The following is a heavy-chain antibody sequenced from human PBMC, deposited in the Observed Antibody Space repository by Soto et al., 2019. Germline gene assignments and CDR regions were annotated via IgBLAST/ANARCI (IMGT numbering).Heavy chain of an antibody. V-gene: IGHV3-21*01. J-gene: IGHJ6*02. D-gene: IGHD1-26*01. CDR2: TSSSSSHI. Sequence: YLRLSCAASGFTFSSYSMNWVRQAPGKGLDWGSCTSSSSSHIYYADSLNGRFSISRDNAKNSLYLQMNSLRAEDTAVYYCAREGWSGGTRYNGMDLWGQGTTVTVSS. CDR1: GFTFSSYS. CDR3: AREGWSGGTRYNGMDL.